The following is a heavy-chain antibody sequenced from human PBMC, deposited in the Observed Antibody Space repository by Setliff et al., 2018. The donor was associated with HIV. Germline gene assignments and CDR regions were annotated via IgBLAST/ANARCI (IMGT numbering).Heavy chain of an antibody. J-gene: IGHJ6*03. Sequence: GRSLRLSSAASGFLFSTYSMNWVRQAPGKGLEWVSYISSSSTTIKYADSVKGRFTISRDNAKNSLYLQLNSLNAEDTAVYYCAIDQVAVDAVARWRKKCFMDVLGKGTTVTVSS. D-gene: IGHD5-12*01. CDR3: AIDQVAVDAVARWRKKCFMDV. CDR2: ISSSSTTI. V-gene: IGHV3-48*01. CDR1: GFLFSTYS.